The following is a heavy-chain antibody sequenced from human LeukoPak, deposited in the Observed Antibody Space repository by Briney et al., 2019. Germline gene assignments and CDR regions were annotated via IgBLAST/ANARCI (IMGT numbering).Heavy chain of an antibody. V-gene: IGHV1-2*02. J-gene: IGHJ4*02. D-gene: IGHD4-23*01. Sequence: ASVKVSCKASGYTFTGYYMHWVRQAPGQGLEWMGWINPNSGGTNYAQKFQGRVTMTRDTSISTAYMELSSLRSEDTAVYYCARGPPTESGNLDYWGQGTLVTVSS. CDR1: GYTFTGYY. CDR3: ARGPPTESGNLDY. CDR2: INPNSGGT.